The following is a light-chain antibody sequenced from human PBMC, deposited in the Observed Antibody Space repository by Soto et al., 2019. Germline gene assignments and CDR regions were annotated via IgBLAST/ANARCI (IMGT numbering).Light chain of an antibody. CDR1: SSNIGSNS. J-gene: IGLJ1*01. CDR3: AALDDSLNGYV. CDR2: SND. V-gene: IGLV1-44*01. Sequence: QPVLTQPPSASGTPGQRVTISCSGSSSNIGSNSVNWYQQLPGTAPKLLIYSNDRRPSGVPDRFSGSKSGTSASLAISGLQSEDEADYYCAALDDSLNGYVFGTGTKLTVL.